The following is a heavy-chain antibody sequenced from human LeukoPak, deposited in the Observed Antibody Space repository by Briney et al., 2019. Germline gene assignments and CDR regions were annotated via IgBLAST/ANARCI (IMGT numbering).Heavy chain of an antibody. CDR2: ISSSSSYI. J-gene: IGHJ4*02. CDR3: AKGFWSAESILLSDY. CDR1: GFTFSSYS. V-gene: IGHV3-21*04. Sequence: GGSLRLSCAASGFTFSSYSMNWVRQAPGKGLEWVSSISSSSSYIYYADSVKGRFTISRDNAKNSLYLQMNSLRAEDTALYYCAKGFWSAESILLSDYWGQGTLVTVSS. D-gene: IGHD2/OR15-2a*01.